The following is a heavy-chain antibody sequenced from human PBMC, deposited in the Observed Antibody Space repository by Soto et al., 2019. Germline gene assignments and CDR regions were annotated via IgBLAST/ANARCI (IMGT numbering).Heavy chain of an antibody. V-gene: IGHV4-30-2*05. CDR2: IYHSGST. Sequence: PSETLSLTCAVSGGSISSDGYSWSWIRQPPGKGLEYIGYIYHSGSTYYNPSLKSRVTISVDTSKNQFSLKLSSVTAADTAVYYCAKRERYYDILTGYYQTYYFDYWGQGTLVTVSS. CDR3: AKRERYYDILTGYYQTYYFDY. J-gene: IGHJ4*02. D-gene: IGHD3-9*01. CDR1: GGSISSDGYS.